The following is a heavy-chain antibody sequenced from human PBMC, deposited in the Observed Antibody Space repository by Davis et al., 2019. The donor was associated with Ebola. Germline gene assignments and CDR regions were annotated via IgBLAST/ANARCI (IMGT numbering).Heavy chain of an antibody. Sequence: MPSETLSLTCTVSGGSISSSSYYWSWIRQPPGKGLEWIGEINHSGSTNYNPSLKSRVTISVDTSKNQFSLKLSSVAAADTAVYYCARARAVAGTFYRLDYWGQGTLVTVSS. CDR3: ARARAVAGTFYRLDY. J-gene: IGHJ4*02. D-gene: IGHD6-19*01. V-gene: IGHV4-39*07. CDR1: GGSISSSSYY. CDR2: INHSGST.